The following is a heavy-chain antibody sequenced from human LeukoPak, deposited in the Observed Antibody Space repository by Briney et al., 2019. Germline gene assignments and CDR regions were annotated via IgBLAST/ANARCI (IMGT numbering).Heavy chain of an antibody. J-gene: IGHJ4*02. Sequence: GGSLRLSCAASGFTVSSNYMTWVRQAPGKGLEWVSVIYRGGSTYYADSVKGRFTISRDNSKNTLYLQMNSLRAEDTAVYYCARGGDCSGASCYLFWGQGTLVTVSS. V-gene: IGHV3-53*01. D-gene: IGHD2-15*01. CDR1: GFTVSSNY. CDR2: IYRGGST. CDR3: ARGGDCSGASCYLF.